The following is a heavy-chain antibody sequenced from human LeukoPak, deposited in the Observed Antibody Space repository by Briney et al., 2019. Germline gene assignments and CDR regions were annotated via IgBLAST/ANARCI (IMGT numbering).Heavy chain of an antibody. J-gene: IGHJ4*02. CDR1: GGSISSYY. CDR2: IYTDGST. CDR3: ARDRPGVSFGDY. V-gene: IGHV4-4*07. Sequence: SETLSLTCTVSGGSISSYYWSWLRQPAGEGLEWLGRIYTDGSTNYNPSLKSRVTMSVDTSKNQFSLKLSSVTAADTAVYYCARDRPGVSFGDYWGQGTLVTVSS. D-gene: IGHD3-10*01.